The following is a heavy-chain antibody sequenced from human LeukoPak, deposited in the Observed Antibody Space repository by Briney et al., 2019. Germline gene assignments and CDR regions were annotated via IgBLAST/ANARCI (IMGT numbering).Heavy chain of an antibody. Sequence: GGSLKLSCAASGFTFSGSAMHWVRQASGKGLEWVGRIRSKANSYATAYAASVKGRFTTSRDDSKNTAYLQMDSLKTEDTAVYYCTRLGGVEIVILPDATPPPKYNWFDPWGQGTLVTVSS. CDR3: TRLGGVEIVILPDATPPPKYNWFDP. J-gene: IGHJ5*02. CDR2: IRSKANSYAT. CDR1: GFTFSGSA. D-gene: IGHD2-2*01. V-gene: IGHV3-73*01.